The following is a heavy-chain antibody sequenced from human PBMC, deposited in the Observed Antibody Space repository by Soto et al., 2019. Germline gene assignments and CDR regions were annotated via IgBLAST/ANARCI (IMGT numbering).Heavy chain of an antibody. D-gene: IGHD6-19*01. CDR1: GYTFTSYY. Sequence: ASVKVSCKASGYTFTSYYMHWVRQAPGQGLEWMGIINPSGGSTSYAQKFQGRVTMTRDTSTSTVYMELSSLRSEDTAVYYCARDTEIAVAGNDAFDIWGQGTMVT. V-gene: IGHV1-46*03. CDR2: INPSGGST. CDR3: ARDTEIAVAGNDAFDI. J-gene: IGHJ3*02.